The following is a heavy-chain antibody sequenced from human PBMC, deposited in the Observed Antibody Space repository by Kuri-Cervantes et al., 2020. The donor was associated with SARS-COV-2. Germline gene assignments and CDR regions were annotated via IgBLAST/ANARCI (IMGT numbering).Heavy chain of an antibody. Sequence: SETLSLTCTVSGGSISSYYWGWIRQPPGKGLEWIGSIYYSRSTYYNPSLKSRVTISVDTSKNQFSLKLSSVTAADTAVYYCARLEIPLVAAAYAYWGQGTLVTVSS. CDR2: IYYSRST. D-gene: IGHD6-13*01. CDR1: GGSISSYY. CDR3: ARLEIPLVAAAYAY. V-gene: IGHV4-39*01. J-gene: IGHJ4*02.